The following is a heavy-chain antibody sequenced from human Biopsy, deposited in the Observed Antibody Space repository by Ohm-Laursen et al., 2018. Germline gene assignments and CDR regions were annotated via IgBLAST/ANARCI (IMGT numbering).Heavy chain of an antibody. CDR3: AGRPWPNAFDI. CDR2: IYTSGSP. V-gene: IGHV4-4*07. Sequence: PGTLSLTCSVSGDSINNYYWSWIRQPAGKGLEWIGRIYTSGSPNYNPSLKSRVTISVDTSRNQFSLKLGSVTAADTAVYYCAGRPWPNAFDIWGQGTMVTVSS. CDR1: GDSINNYY. J-gene: IGHJ3*02. D-gene: IGHD5-12*01.